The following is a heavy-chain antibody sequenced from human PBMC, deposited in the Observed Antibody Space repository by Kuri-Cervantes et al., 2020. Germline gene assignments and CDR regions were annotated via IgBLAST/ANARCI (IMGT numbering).Heavy chain of an antibody. J-gene: IGHJ6*02. V-gene: IGHV3-30*18. Sequence: LSLTCAASGFTFSNYGMHWVRQAPGKGLEWVAVISYDGSNKYYADSVKGRFTISRDNSKNTLYLQMNSLRAEDTAVYYCAKQITYSYGYDYGMDVWGQGTTVTVSS. CDR2: ISYDGSNK. CDR1: GFTFSNYG. CDR3: AKQITYSYGYDYGMDV. D-gene: IGHD5-18*01.